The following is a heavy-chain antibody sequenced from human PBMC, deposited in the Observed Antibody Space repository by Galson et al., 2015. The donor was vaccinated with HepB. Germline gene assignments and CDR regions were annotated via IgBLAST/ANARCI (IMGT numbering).Heavy chain of an antibody. CDR3: ASGRSGLLNYYYYGMDV. J-gene: IGHJ6*02. CDR1: GFTFSSYA. V-gene: IGHV3-30-3*01. D-gene: IGHD1-26*01. CDR2: ISYDGSNK. Sequence: SLRLSCAASGFTFSSYAMHWVRQAPGKGLEWVAVISYDGSNKYYADSVKGRFTISRDNSKNTLYLQMNSLRAEDTAVYYCASGRSGLLNYYYYGMDVWGQGTTVTVSS.